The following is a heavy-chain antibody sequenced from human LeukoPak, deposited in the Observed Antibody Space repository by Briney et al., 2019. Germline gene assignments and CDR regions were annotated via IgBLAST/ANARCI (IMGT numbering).Heavy chain of an antibody. CDR1: GFTFSNYG. J-gene: IGHJ4*01. Sequence: GRSLRLSCAASGFTFSNYGMHWVRQAPGKGLEWVALIWYDGSNKYYADSVKGRFTISRDNSKNTLYLQMNSLRAEDTAVYYCARDRVGGDLTGVSLYWGQGTLVTVSS. CDR2: IWYDGSNK. D-gene: IGHD4-17*01. CDR3: ARDRVGGDLTGVSLY. V-gene: IGHV3-33*01.